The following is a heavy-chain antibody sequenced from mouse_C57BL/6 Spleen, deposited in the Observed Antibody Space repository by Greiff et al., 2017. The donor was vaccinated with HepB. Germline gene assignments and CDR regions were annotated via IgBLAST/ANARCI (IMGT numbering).Heavy chain of an antibody. CDR2: IYPGSGNT. Sequence: LEESGAELVRPGASVKLSCKASGYTFTDYYINWVKQRPGQGLEWIARIYPGSGNTYYNEKFKGKATLTAEKSSSTAYMQLSSLTSEDSAVYFCARWTTVVGNFDYWGQGTTLTVSS. CDR1: GYTFTDYY. J-gene: IGHJ2*01. D-gene: IGHD1-1*01. CDR3: ARWTTVVGNFDY. V-gene: IGHV1-76*01.